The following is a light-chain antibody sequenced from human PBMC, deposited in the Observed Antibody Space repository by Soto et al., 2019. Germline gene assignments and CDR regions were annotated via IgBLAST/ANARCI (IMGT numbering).Light chain of an antibody. CDR3: QQYHSYPYT. CDR1: QHINTW. J-gene: IGKJ5*01. Sequence: DTQMTQSPYTLSASVGDRVTITCRASQHINTWLAWYQQKSGKAPKLLMYDASSLESGVPSRFSGSSSGTEFTLTISSVQPGDFATYYCQQYHSYPYTFGQGTRLEIK. CDR2: DAS. V-gene: IGKV1-5*01.